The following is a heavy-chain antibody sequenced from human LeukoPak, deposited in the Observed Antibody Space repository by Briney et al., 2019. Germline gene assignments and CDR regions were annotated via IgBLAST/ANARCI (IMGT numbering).Heavy chain of an antibody. J-gene: IGHJ5*02. D-gene: IGHD3-22*01. CDR1: GGSIGSGDYY. Sequence: SETLSLTCTVSGGSIGSGDYYWSWIRQPPGKGLEWIGYIYYSGSTYYNPSLKSRVTISVDTSKNQFSLKLSSVTAADTAVYYCARVITYYYDSSGYYINWFDPWGQGTLVTVSS. CDR2: IYYSGST. V-gene: IGHV4-30-4*01. CDR3: ARVITYYYDSSGYYINWFDP.